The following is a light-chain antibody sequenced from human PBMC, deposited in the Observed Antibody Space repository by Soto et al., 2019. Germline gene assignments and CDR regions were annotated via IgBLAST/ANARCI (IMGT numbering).Light chain of an antibody. J-gene: IGKJ3*01. CDR2: DAS. Sequence: DIQMTQSPASLSASVGDRVTITCQASQDISNYLNWYQQKPGEPPKLLINDASSLEAGVPSRFSGSGFGTDFAFIISSLQPEDIATYYCQQYDSLPLSFGPGTKVEVK. CDR1: QDISNY. CDR3: QQYDSLPLS. V-gene: IGKV1-33*01.